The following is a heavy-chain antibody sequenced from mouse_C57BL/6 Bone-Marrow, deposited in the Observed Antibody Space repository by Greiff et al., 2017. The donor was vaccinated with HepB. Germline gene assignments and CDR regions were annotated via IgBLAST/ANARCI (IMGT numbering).Heavy chain of an antibody. CDR1: GYTFTDYE. V-gene: IGHV1-15*01. CDR2: IDPETGGT. D-gene: IGHD1-1*01. Sequence: QLKESGAELVRPGASVTLSCKASGYTFTDYEMHWVKQTPVHGLEWIGAIDPETGGTAYNQKFKGKAILTADKSSSTAYMELRSLTSEDSAVYYCTSLDYYGSSYEGYWGQGTTLTVSS. CDR3: TSLDYYGSSYEGY. J-gene: IGHJ2*01.